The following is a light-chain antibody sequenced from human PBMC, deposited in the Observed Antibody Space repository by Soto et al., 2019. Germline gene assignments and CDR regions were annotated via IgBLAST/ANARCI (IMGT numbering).Light chain of an antibody. CDR3: SSYTSSSTQV. CDR2: DVS. V-gene: IGLV2-14*01. J-gene: IGLJ2*01. Sequence: QSALTQPASVSGSPGQSITISCTGTSSDVGGYNYVSWYQQHPGTAPKLMIYDVSNRPSGVSNRFSGSKSGNTASLTISGRQAEDEADYYCSSYTSSSTQVFGGGTKLTVL. CDR1: SSDVGGYNY.